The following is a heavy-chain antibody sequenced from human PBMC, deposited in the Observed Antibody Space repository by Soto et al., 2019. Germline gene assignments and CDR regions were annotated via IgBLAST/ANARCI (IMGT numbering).Heavy chain of an antibody. V-gene: IGHV4-34*01. J-gene: IGHJ6*02. D-gene: IGHD3-3*01. CDR3: AREPGPFFWGGYSYGMDV. CDR2: INHSGST. Sequence: SETLSLTCAVYGGSFSGYYWSWIRQPPGKGLEWIGEINHSGSTNYNPSLKSRVTISVDTSKNQFSLKLSSVTAADTAVYYCAREPGPFFWGGYSYGMDVWGQGTTVTVSS. CDR1: GGSFSGYY.